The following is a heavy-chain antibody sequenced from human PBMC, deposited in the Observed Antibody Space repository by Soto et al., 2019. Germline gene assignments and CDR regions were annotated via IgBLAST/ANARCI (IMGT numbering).Heavy chain of an antibody. Sequence: QVQLVESGGGVVQPGRSLRLSCAASGFTFSNSAMHWVRQAPGKGLEWVAVISYDGKKNFYADSVMGRFTISRDNSKNTLYLQVDSLSAEDTAVYYCARRQVFGQSPNGVAVWGQGTTVTVSS. V-gene: IGHV3-30*04. D-gene: IGHD3-10*02. J-gene: IGHJ6*02. CDR3: ARRQVFGQSPNGVAV. CDR1: GFTFSNSA. CDR2: ISYDGKKN.